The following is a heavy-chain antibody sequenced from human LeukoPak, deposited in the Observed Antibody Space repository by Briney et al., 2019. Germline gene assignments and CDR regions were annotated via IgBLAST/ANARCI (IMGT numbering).Heavy chain of an antibody. Sequence: GESLQISCKGSGYSSTSYWIGWVRQMPGKGLEWMGIIYPGDSDTRYSPSFQGQVTISADKSISTAYLQWSSLKASDTAMYYCARQRRSDYGVRGAFDIWGQGTMVTVSS. D-gene: IGHD4-17*01. CDR1: GYSSTSYW. CDR3: ARQRRSDYGVRGAFDI. J-gene: IGHJ3*02. CDR2: IYPGDSDT. V-gene: IGHV5-51*01.